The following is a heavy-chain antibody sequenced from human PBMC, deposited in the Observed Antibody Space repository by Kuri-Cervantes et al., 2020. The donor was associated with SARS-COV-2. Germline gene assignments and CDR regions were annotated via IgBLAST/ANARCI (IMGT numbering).Heavy chain of an antibody. CDR2: ISGSQSTR. D-gene: IGHD3-10*01. J-gene: IGHJ5*02. V-gene: IGHV3-48*03. CDR3: AKDGGSGRYYGNWFDP. Sequence: GESLKISCAAFGFSFRDYEMNWVRQAPGKALEWISYISGSQSTRFYADAVKGRFTISRDNSKNTLYLQMNSRRAEDTAVYYGAKDGGSGRYYGNWFDPWGQGTLVTVSS. CDR1: GFSFRDYE.